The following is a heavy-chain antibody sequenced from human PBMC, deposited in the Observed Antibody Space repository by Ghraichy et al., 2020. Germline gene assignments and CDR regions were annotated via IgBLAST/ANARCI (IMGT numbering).Heavy chain of an antibody. CDR1: GFSFSDFA. V-gene: IGHV3-23*01. J-gene: IGHJ2*01. Sequence: GGSLRLSCAASGFSFSDFAMIWVRQAPGKGLEWVGTISASGISFYYAKSGGGRFTLSSDNPTTTVFLQMKSLRAEDTATYFCAKGGYYDRSGYPYWPIALWGRGTLVTVSS. D-gene: IGHD3-16*01. CDR2: ISASGISF. CDR3: AKGGYYDRSGYPYWPIAL.